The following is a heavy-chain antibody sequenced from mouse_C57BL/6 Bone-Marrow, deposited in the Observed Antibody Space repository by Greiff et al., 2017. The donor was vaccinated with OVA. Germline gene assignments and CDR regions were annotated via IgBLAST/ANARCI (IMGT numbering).Heavy chain of an antibody. CDR2: IYPGSGST. CDR3: ARRAYSNYYSQVWFAY. D-gene: IGHD2-5*01. V-gene: IGHV1-55*01. CDR1: GYTFTSYW. Sequence: QVQLQQSGAELVKPGASVKMSCKASGYTFTSYWITWVKQRPGQGLEWIGDIYPGSGSTNYNEKFKSKATLTVDTSSSTAYMQLSSLTSEDSAVYYCARRAYSNYYSQVWFAYWGQGTLVTVSA. J-gene: IGHJ3*01.